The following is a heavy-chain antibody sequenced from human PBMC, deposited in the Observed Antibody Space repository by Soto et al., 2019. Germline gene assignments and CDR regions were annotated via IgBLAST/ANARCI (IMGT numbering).Heavy chain of an antibody. Sequence: LPLTCALSGAPVITSIIHWSGIWHPPGKGLEEIGYVSYSGTSNYNPSLKSRVTISLDTPNHQLSLKLTALAAAGTALTDCARDKLTAMNPLGSSYHWGQGALVTVS. CDR3: ARDKLTAMNPLGSSYH. CDR2: VSYSGTS. V-gene: IGHV4-61*01. D-gene: IGHD1-20*01. CDR1: GAPVITSIIH. J-gene: IGHJ5*02.